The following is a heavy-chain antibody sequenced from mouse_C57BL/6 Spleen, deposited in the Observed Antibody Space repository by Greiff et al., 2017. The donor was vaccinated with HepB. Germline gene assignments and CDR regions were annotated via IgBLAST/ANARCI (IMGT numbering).Heavy chain of an antibody. Sequence: EVQLQQSGPELVKPGASVKISCKASGYTFTDYYMTWVKQSHGKSLEWIGDINPNNGGTSYNQKFKGKATLTVDKSSSTAYMELRSLTSEDSAVYYCARRGDSSGYGRSWFAYWGQGTLVTVSA. CDR1: GYTFTDYY. J-gene: IGHJ3*01. CDR3: ARRGDSSGYGRSWFAY. V-gene: IGHV1-26*01. D-gene: IGHD3-2*02. CDR2: INPNNGGT.